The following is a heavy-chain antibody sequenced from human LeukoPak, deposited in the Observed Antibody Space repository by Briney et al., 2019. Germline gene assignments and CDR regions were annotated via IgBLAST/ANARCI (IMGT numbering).Heavy chain of an antibody. CDR1: GYTFTSYG. Sequence: ASVKVSCKASGYTFTSYGISWVRQAPGQGLEWMGWISAYNGNTNYAQKLQGRVTMTTDTSTSTAYMELSSLRSEDTAVYYCARDVLTGYSDYWGQGTLVTVSS. V-gene: IGHV1-18*01. CDR3: ARDVLTGYSDY. CDR2: ISAYNGNT. J-gene: IGHJ4*02. D-gene: IGHD3-9*01.